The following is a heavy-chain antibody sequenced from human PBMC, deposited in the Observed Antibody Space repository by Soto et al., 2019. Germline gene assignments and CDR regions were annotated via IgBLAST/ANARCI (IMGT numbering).Heavy chain of an antibody. V-gene: IGHV3-30*18. D-gene: IGHD6-13*01. CDR1: GFTFSSYG. CDR3: AKEGIAAALGSY. Sequence: QVQLVESGGGVVQPGRSVRLSCAASGFTFSSYGMHWVRQAPGKGLEWVAVISYDGSNKYYADSVKGRFTISRDNSKSKLYLQMNSLRAEDTAVYYCAKEGIAAALGSYWGQGTLVTVSS. CDR2: ISYDGSNK. J-gene: IGHJ4*02.